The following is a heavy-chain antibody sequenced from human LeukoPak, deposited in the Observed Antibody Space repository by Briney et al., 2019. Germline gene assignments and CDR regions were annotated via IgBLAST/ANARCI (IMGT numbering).Heavy chain of an antibody. Sequence: GGSLRLSCAASGFTFSSYAMHWVRQAPGKGLEWVAVISYDGSNKYYADPVKGRFTISRDNSKNTLYLQMNSLRAEDTAVYYCARGRFLEWLSQDDYGMDVWGQGTTVTVSS. CDR1: GFTFSSYA. CDR2: ISYDGSNK. J-gene: IGHJ6*02. D-gene: IGHD3-3*01. V-gene: IGHV3-30*04. CDR3: ARGRFLEWLSQDDYGMDV.